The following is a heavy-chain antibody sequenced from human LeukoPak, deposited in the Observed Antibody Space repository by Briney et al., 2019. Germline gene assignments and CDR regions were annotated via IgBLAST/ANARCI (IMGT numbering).Heavy chain of an antibody. J-gene: IGHJ5*02. CDR3: TKVPRQHDNWFDP. CDR2: ISTSSTYI. V-gene: IGHV3-21*01. D-gene: IGHD6-13*01. Sequence: GGSLRLSCAASGFTFSSYSIHWVRQAPGKGLEWVSSISTSSTYIYYADSVKGRFTISRDNAKNSLYLQMNSLRAEDTAVYYCTKVPRQHDNWFDPWGQGTLVTVSS. CDR1: GFTFSSYS.